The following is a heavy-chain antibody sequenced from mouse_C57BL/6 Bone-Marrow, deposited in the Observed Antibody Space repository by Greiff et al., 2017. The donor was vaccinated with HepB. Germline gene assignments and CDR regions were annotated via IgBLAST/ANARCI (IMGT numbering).Heavy chain of an antibody. V-gene: IGHV5-6*01. CDR1: GFTFSSYG. CDR3: ARDYYEAY. D-gene: IGHD1-1*01. CDR2: ISSGGSYT. Sequence: EVQRVESGGDLVKPGGSLKLSCAASGFTFSSYGMSWVRQTPDKRLEWVATISSGGSYTYYPDSVKGQFTISRDNAKNTLYLQMSSLKSEDTAMYYCARDYYEAYWGQGTLVTVSA. J-gene: IGHJ3*01.